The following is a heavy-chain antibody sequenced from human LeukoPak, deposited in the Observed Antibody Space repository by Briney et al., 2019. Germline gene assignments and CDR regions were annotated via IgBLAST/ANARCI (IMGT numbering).Heavy chain of an antibody. D-gene: IGHD3-10*01. CDR3: AREGVGITMVRGVLGFDY. CDR2: ISSSSSTI. V-gene: IGHV3-48*04. CDR1: GFTFSSCS. Sequence: GGSLRLSCAASGFTFSSCSMNWVRQAPGKGLEWVSYISSSSSTIYYADSVKGRFTISRDNAKNSLYLQMNSLRAEDTAVYYCAREGVGITMVRGVLGFDYWGQGTLVTVSS. J-gene: IGHJ4*02.